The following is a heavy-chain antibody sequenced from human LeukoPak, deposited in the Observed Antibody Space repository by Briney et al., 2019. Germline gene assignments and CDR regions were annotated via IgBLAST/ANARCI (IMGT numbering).Heavy chain of an antibody. D-gene: IGHD3-10*01. V-gene: IGHV4-39*07. CDR3: ARGGFYGSENKNWFDP. J-gene: IGHJ5*02. CDR2: IYYSGST. CDR1: GGSISSSSYY. Sequence: PSETLSLTCTVSGGSISSSSYYWGWIRQPPGKGLEWIGSIYYSGSTYYNPSLKSRVTISVDTSKNQFSLKLSSVTAADTAVYYCARGGFYGSENKNWFDPWGQGTLVTVSS.